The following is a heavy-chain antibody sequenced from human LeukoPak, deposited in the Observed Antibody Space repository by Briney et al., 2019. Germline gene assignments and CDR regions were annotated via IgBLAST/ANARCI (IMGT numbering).Heavy chain of an antibody. CDR1: GGSINGGNYY. CDR3: ASEGGRGTMVRGVINS. Sequence: SETLSLTCTVSGGSINGGNYYWTWIRQPAGKGLEWIGRIYPSGSTNYNPSLTSRVTISVDTSKNQFSLKLSSVTAADTAVYYCASEGGRGTMVRGVINSWGQGTLVTVSS. CDR2: IYPSGST. V-gene: IGHV4-61*02. J-gene: IGHJ4*02. D-gene: IGHD3-10*01.